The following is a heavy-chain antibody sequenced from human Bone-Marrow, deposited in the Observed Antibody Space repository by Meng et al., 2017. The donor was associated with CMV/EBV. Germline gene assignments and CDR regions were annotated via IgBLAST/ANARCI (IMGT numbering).Heavy chain of an antibody. Sequence: SETLSLTCAVYGGSFSGYYWSWIRQPPGKGLEWIGYIYYSGSTNYNPSLKSRVTISVDTSKNQFSLKLSSVTAADTAVYYCAREGSSSWYGYWGQGTLVTVSS. V-gene: IGHV4-59*01. D-gene: IGHD6-13*01. J-gene: IGHJ4*02. CDR3: AREGSSSWYGY. CDR1: GGSFSGYY. CDR2: IYYSGST.